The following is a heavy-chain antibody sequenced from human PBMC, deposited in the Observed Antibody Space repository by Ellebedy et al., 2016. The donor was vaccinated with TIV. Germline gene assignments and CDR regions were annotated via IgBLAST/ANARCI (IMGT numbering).Heavy chain of an antibody. CDR2: TTYNGRT. J-gene: IGHJ4*02. D-gene: IGHD3-9*01. V-gene: IGHV1-18*01. CDR1: GYVFGSYD. Sequence: ASVKVSCKTSGYVFGSYDINWVRQAPGQGLEWMGWTTYNGRTNYAQTFQGRLTLTTDTSTSTAYMELRSLSSADTAVYYCARNRFTGYYYFDYWGQGTLVTVSS. CDR3: ARNRFTGYYYFDY.